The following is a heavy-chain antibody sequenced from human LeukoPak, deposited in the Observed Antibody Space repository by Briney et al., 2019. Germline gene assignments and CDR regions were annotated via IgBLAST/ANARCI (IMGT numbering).Heavy chain of an antibody. CDR3: ARVRGWLKGAFDI. V-gene: IGHV1-46*01. J-gene: IGHJ3*02. CDR1: GYTFTSYY. D-gene: IGHD5-12*01. CDR2: INPSGGST. Sequence: GASVKVSCTASGYTFTSYYMHWVRQAPGQGLEWMGIINPSGGSTSYAQKFQGRVTMTRDTSTSTVYMELSSLRSEDTAVYYCARVRGWLKGAFDIWGQGTMVTVSS.